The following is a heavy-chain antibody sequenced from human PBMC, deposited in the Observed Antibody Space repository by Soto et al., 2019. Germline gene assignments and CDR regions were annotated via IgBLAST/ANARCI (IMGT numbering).Heavy chain of an antibody. CDR1: GGSFSGYY. CDR2: INHSGST. Sequence: PSETLSLTCAVYGGSFSGYYWSWIRQPPGKGLEWIGEINHSGSTNYNPSLKSRVTISVDTSKNQFSLKLSSVTAADTAVYYCASTSGLVWGSWHYFDYWGQGTLVTVSS. D-gene: IGHD3-16*01. V-gene: IGHV4-34*01. J-gene: IGHJ4*02. CDR3: ASTSGLVWGSWHYFDY.